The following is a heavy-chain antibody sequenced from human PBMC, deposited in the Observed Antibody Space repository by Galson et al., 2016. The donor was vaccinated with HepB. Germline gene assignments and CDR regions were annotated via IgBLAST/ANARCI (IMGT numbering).Heavy chain of an antibody. CDR2: IIPMFGTP. V-gene: IGHV1-69*13. D-gene: IGHD3-10*01. Sequence: SVKVSCKASGGSFSSYALSWVRQAPGQGLEWMGGIIPMFGTPKYAQKFQGRVTITADESTTTAYMELSSLRSEDTAIYYCACHKRGQYDSGRYEFNYWGQGTLVTVSS. CDR3: ACHKRGQYDSGRYEFNY. CDR1: GGSFSSYA. J-gene: IGHJ4*02.